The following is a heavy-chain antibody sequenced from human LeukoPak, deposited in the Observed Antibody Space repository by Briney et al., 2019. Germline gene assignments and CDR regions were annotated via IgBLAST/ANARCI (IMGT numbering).Heavy chain of an antibody. Sequence: GGSLRLSCAASGFSFSSYGMHWVRQAPGKGLEWVTFIRYDGSNKYYADSVKGRFTISRDNSKNTLYLQMNSLRTQNTAVYYCAKDSSGSSWYWDYWGQGTLVTVSS. CDR1: GFSFSSYG. CDR3: AKDSSGSSWYWDY. CDR2: IRYDGSNK. J-gene: IGHJ4*02. V-gene: IGHV3-30*02. D-gene: IGHD6-13*01.